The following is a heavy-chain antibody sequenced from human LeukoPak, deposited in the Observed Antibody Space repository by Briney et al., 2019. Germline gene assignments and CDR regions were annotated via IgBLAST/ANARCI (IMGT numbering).Heavy chain of an antibody. CDR3: ARLASSGSGAFDI. Sequence: PSETLSLTCAVYGGSFSGYYWSWIRQPPGKGLEWIGEINHSGSTNYNPSLKSRVTISVDTSKNQFSLKLSSVTAADTAVYYCARLASSGSGAFDIWGQGTMVTVSS. J-gene: IGHJ3*02. CDR2: INHSGST. CDR1: GGSFSGYY. V-gene: IGHV4-34*01. D-gene: IGHD6-19*01.